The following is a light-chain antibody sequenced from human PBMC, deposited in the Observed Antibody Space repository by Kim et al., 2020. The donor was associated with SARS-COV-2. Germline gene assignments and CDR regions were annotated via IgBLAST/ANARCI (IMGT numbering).Light chain of an antibody. CDR3: SAWDDTLNVV. CDR2: GDN. J-gene: IGLJ2*01. Sequence: PGQKVTDSCSGSRSNIGYKTLSWYQQLPGMAPKLLIYGDNQRPSGVPDRFSGSKSGTSASLAISGLQAEDEAEYYCSAWDDTLNVVFGGGTKLTVL. CDR1: RSNIGYKT. V-gene: IGLV1-44*01.